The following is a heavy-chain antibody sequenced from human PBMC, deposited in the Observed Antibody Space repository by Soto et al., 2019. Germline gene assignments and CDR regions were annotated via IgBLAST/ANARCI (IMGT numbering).Heavy chain of an antibody. CDR1: GFSFSSYA. V-gene: IGHV3-64*01. CDR3: ARGTVTTFYYYGMDV. D-gene: IGHD4-17*01. Sequence: EVQLVESGGGLVQPGGSLRLSCAASGFSFSSYAMHWVRQAPGKGLESVSAISNNGGSTYYANSVKGRFTISRDNSKNTLYLQMGSLRAEDMAVYYCARGTVTTFYYYGMDVWGQGTTVTVSS. CDR2: ISNNGGST. J-gene: IGHJ6*02.